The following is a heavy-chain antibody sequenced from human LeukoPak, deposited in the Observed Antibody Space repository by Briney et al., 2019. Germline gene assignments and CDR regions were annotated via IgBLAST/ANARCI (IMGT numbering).Heavy chain of an antibody. D-gene: IGHD1-26*01. CDR2: ISYDGSNK. CDR1: GFTFSSYA. CDR3: ARPQYSGSYLFDY. J-gene: IGHJ4*02. Sequence: GGSLRLSCAASGFTFSSYAMHWVRQAPGKGLEWVAVISYDGSNKYYADSVKGRFTISRDNSKNTLYLQMNSLRAEDTAVYYCARPQYSGSYLFDYWGQGTLVTVSS. V-gene: IGHV3-30-3*01.